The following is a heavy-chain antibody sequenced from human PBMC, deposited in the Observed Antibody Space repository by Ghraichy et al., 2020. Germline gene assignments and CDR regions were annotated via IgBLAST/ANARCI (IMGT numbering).Heavy chain of an antibody. CDR2: IYGGGST. Sequence: GALNISCAASGFTVSNNYMSWVRQTPGKGLEWVSIIYGGGSTYYADSVKGRFTISRDTSKNTLYLQMDSLRAEDTAVYYCARAPTVTHSFFDYWGQGTLVTVSS. D-gene: IGHD4-17*01. CDR1: GFTVSNNY. V-gene: IGHV3-66*01. J-gene: IGHJ4*02. CDR3: ARAPTVTHSFFDY.